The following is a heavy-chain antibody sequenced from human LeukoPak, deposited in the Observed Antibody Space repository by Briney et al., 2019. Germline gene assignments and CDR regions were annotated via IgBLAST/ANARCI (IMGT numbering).Heavy chain of an antibody. V-gene: IGHV4-59*01. Sequence: SETLSLTCTVSGGSISSYYWSWIRQSPGKGLEWIGYIYYSGSTSSNPSLRSRVTISVDTSKNQFSLRLTSVTAADTAMYYCARGGQLNWFDPWGQGTLVTVSS. CDR1: GGSISSYY. J-gene: IGHJ5*02. D-gene: IGHD5-18*01. CDR3: ARGGQLNWFDP. CDR2: IYYSGST.